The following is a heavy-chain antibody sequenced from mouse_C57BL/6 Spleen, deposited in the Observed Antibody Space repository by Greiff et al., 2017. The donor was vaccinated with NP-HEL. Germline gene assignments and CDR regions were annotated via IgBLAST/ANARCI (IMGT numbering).Heavy chain of an antibody. CDR3: ARGNYYGSSYVSYYAMDY. Sequence: QVQLQQSGAELVKPGASVKMSCKASGYTFTTYPIEWMKQNHGKSLEWIGNFHPYNDDTKYNEKFKGKATLTVAKSSSTVYLELSRLPSDDSAVYYCARGNYYGSSYVSYYAMDYWGQGTSVTVSS. CDR2: FHPYNDDT. D-gene: IGHD1-1*01. CDR1: GYTFTTYP. J-gene: IGHJ4*01. V-gene: IGHV1-47*01.